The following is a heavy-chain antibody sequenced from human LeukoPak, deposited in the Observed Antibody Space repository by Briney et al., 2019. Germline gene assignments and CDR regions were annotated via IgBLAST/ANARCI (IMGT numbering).Heavy chain of an antibody. J-gene: IGHJ4*02. CDR3: ATIGDRRSGELYRIDY. Sequence: GGSLRLSCAASGFTFSSYWMHWVRQAPGKGLVWVSRIHSDGSGTTYADSVKGRFTISRDNAKNTLYLQMNSLRAEDTAVYYCATIGDRRSGELYRIDYWGQGTLVTVSS. CDR2: IHSDGSGT. CDR1: GFTFSSYW. D-gene: IGHD1-26*01. V-gene: IGHV3-74*01.